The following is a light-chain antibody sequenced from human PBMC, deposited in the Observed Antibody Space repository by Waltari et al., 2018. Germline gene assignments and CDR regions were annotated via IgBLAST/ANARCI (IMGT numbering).Light chain of an antibody. CDR1: QSIMSW. CDR2: KAS. J-gene: IGKJ2*01. V-gene: IGKV1-5*03. Sequence: DVQMTQSPSTLSASVGDTVTITCRASQSIMSWLAWYQQKAGKAPKVLISKASTLESGVPSRFSGSESGTEFTLTISNLQPVDSATYYCQQYNTYYTCGQGTIVEIK. CDR3: QQYNTYYT.